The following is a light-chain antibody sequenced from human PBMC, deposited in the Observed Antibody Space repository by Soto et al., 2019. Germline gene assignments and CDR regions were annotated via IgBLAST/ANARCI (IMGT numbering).Light chain of an antibody. CDR1: SSDVGGYNH. CDR2: EVR. Sequence: QSALTQPASVSGSPGQSITISCTGTSSDVGGYNHVSWYQQHPGKAPKLIIYEVRNRPSGVSNRLSGSKSGNTASLTISGLQVDDEADYYCCSYTSSSIRVFGGGTKLTVL. CDR3: CSYTSSSIRV. J-gene: IGLJ3*02. V-gene: IGLV2-14*01.